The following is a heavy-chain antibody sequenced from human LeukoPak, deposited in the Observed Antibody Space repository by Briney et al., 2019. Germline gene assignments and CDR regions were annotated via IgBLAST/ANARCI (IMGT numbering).Heavy chain of an antibody. Sequence: PGGSLRLSCAASGFTFSSYEMNWVRQAPGKGLEWVSYISSSGSTIYYADSVKGRFTISRDNAKNSLYLQMNSLRAEDTAVYYCARADYNWNDYYYYYMDVWGKGTTVTVSS. D-gene: IGHD1-20*01. CDR3: ARADYNWNDYYYYYMDV. CDR2: ISSSGSTI. J-gene: IGHJ6*03. V-gene: IGHV3-48*03. CDR1: GFTFSSYE.